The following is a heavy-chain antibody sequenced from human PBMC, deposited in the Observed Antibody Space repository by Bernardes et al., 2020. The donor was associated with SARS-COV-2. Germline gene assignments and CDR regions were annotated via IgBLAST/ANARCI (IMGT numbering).Heavy chain of an antibody. CDR3: ATKAGSGLYAIFDY. J-gene: IGHJ4*02. V-gene: IGHV3-74*01. D-gene: IGHD2-8*01. CDR1: GITFSNSW. CDR2: INSDGSST. Sequence: GGSLRLSCVVSGITFSNSWMHWVRQVPGERLEWVSRINSDGSSTIYADSVKGRFTISRDNAKNTLFLQMNSLRDGDTAVYYCATKAGSGLYAIFDYWGPGTLVTVSS.